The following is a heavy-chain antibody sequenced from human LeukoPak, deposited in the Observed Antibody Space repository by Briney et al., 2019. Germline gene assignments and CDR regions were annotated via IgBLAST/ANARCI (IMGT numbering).Heavy chain of an antibody. CDR3: ARSIGVRGVIDY. D-gene: IGHD3-10*01. CDR2: INHSGST. V-gene: IGHV4-34*01. CDR1: GGSFSGYY. J-gene: IGHJ4*02. Sequence: SETLSLTCAVYGGSFSGYYWSWIRQPPGKGLEWIGEINHSGSTNYNPSLKSRVTISVDTSKNQFSLKLSSVTAADTAVYYCARSIGVRGVIDYWGQGTLVTVSS.